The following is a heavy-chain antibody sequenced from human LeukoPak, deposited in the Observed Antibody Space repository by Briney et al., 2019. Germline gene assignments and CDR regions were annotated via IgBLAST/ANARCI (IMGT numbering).Heavy chain of an antibody. CDR1: GFTFSNDA. J-gene: IGHJ4*01. Sequence: GTSLRLSCAGSGFTFSNDAMHWVRQAPGKGLEWVAVTSYDGTAIYYADSVKGRFTISKDNSRNTLYLQMNSLRVEDTAVYYCARDILPGSPSYPDYWGHGTLVTVSS. D-gene: IGHD3-9*01. V-gene: IGHV3-30*04. CDR2: TSYDGTAI. CDR3: ARDILPGSPSYPDY.